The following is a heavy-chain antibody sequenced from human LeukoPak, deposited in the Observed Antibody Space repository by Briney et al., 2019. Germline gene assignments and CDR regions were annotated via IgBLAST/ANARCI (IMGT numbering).Heavy chain of an antibody. CDR1: GGSVSSGSYY. Sequence: SETLSLTCTVSGGSVSSGSYYWSWIRQPPGTGLEWIGYIYYSGSTNYNPSLKSRVTISVDTSKNQFSLKLSSVTAADTAVYYCARGGMATIDYWGQGTLVTVSS. V-gene: IGHV4-61*01. D-gene: IGHD5-24*01. CDR2: IYYSGST. CDR3: ARGGMATIDY. J-gene: IGHJ4*02.